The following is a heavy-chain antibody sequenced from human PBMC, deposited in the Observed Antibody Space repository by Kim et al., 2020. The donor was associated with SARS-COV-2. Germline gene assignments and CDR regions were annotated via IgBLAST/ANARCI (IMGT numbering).Heavy chain of an antibody. CDR3: ARAPSSHYFDY. CDR2: IYYSGST. D-gene: IGHD6-6*01. Sequence: SETLSLTCTVSGGSVSSRGYYWTWIRQPPGKGLEWIGYIYYSGSTYYNPSLKGRVSISADTSKNQFSLKMSSVTAADTAVYYCARAPSSHYFDYWGQGTLVTVSS. J-gene: IGHJ4*02. V-gene: IGHV4-31*03. CDR1: GGSVSSRGYY.